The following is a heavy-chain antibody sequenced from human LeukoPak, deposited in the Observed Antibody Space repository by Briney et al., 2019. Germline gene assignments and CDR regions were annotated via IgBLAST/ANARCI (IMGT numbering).Heavy chain of an antibody. CDR1: GFTFSSYA. Sequence: PGASLRLSCAASGFTFSSYAMSWVRQAPGKGLEWVSAISGSGGSTYYADSVKGRFTISRDNSKNTLYLQMNSLRAEDTAVYYCAIPGGRYGSGSYYRDYYYGMDVWGQGTTVTVSS. V-gene: IGHV3-23*01. CDR2: ISGSGGST. CDR3: AIPGGRYGSGSYYRDYYYGMDV. J-gene: IGHJ6*02. D-gene: IGHD3-10*01.